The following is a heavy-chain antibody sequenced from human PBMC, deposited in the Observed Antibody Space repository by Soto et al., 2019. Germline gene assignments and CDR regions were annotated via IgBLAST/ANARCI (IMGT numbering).Heavy chain of an antibody. J-gene: IGHJ4*02. Sequence: QLQLQESGSGLVKPSQTLSLTCAVSGGSISSGGYSWSWIRQPPGKGLEWIGYIYHSGSTYYNPSLDTRAAISVARSKNQFPLKLSSVAAADTAVYYCAAGSGLPRYYWGQGTLVTVSS. CDR2: IYHSGST. CDR1: GGSISSGGYS. D-gene: IGHD3-10*01. CDR3: AAGSGLPRYY. V-gene: IGHV4-30-2*01.